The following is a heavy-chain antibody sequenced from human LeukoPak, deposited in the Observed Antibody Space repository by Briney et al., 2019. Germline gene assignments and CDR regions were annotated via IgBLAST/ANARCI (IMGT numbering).Heavy chain of an antibody. V-gene: IGHV3-23*01. J-gene: IGHJ4*02. CDR3: AKGLYSGSYDGFDS. CDR1: GFTFRSYA. D-gene: IGHD1-26*01. Sequence: GGSLRLSCASSGFTFRSYAMSWVRQAPGKGLKWVSVISGSGGSTYYADSVKGRFTISRAKNTLYLQMNSLRAEDTAVYYCAKGLYSGSYDGFDSWGQGALVTVFS. CDR2: ISGSGGST.